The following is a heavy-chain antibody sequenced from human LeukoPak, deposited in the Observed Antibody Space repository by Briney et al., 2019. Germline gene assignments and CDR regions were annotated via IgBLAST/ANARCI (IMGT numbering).Heavy chain of an antibody. D-gene: IGHD2-8*01. CDR3: ASFFCINGVCYYLDY. V-gene: IGHV7-4-1*02. CDR2: INTNTGNP. CDR1: GYTFTTYA. Sequence: ASVKVSCKASGYTFTTYAMNWVRQAPGQGLEWMGWINTNTGNPTYAQGFTGRFVFSLDTSVSTAYLQISSLEAEDTAVYYCASFFCINGVCYYLDYWGQGTLVTASS. J-gene: IGHJ4*02.